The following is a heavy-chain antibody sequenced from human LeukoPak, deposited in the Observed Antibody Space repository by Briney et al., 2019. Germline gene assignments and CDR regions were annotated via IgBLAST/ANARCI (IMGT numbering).Heavy chain of an antibody. Sequence: SETVSLTCNISGVSISSYYWTWIRQPPGRGLEWIANMHHNGGDNYNASLRSRVPLPIHTSKSQFALKLSSVAAADTAIYFCASGDSNYAFPFWGQGTLVTVSS. CDR3: ASGDSNYAFPF. CDR1: GVSISSYY. D-gene: IGHD4-11*01. CDR2: MHHNGGD. J-gene: IGHJ3*01. V-gene: IGHV4-59*01.